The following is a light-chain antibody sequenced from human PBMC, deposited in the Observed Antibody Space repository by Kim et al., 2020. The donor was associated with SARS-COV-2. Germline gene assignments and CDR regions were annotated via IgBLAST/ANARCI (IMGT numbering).Light chain of an antibody. CDR3: YSAADNNLGV. CDR2: KDS. V-gene: IGLV3-27*01. Sequence: VAPGQTARSACPGDVLAKKYARWFQQKPGQAPVLVIYKDSERPSGIPERCSGSSSGTTVTLTISGAQVEDEADYYCYSAADNNLGVFGGGTQLTVL. CDR1: VLAKKY. J-gene: IGLJ3*02.